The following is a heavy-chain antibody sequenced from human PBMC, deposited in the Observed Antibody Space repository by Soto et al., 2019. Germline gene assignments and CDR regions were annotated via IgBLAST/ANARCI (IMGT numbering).Heavy chain of an antibody. CDR3: ARLGPYGSESYSFRYNWFDP. CDR2: IYSGGSS. Sequence: EVQLVESGGGLIQPGGSLRLSCTTSGFTVSSSHMTWVRQAPGKGLEWVSVIYSGGSSYYAVSVQGRFTISRDNSKNTVYLQMNSLRGEDTAMYYCARLGPYGSESYSFRYNWFDPRGQGTLVTVSS. J-gene: IGHJ5*02. CDR1: GFTVSSSH. D-gene: IGHD3-10*01. V-gene: IGHV3-53*01.